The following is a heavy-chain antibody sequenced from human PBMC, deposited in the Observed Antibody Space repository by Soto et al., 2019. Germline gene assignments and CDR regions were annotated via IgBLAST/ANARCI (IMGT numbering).Heavy chain of an antibody. V-gene: IGHV1-69*06. CDR2: IIPIFNTT. Sequence: QVQLVQSGAEVKTPGSSLKVSCTVSGSRFSNYVISWVRQAPGHGLEWLGRIIPIFNTTQYAQTFQARDIITAVKATKTAFLELSSLRSDDTAVYYCAREGRGKKAGYNGLVSLGYWGQGTLVTVSS. CDR1: GSRFSNYV. D-gene: IGHD2-2*02. J-gene: IGHJ4*02. CDR3: AREGRGKKAGYNGLVSLGY.